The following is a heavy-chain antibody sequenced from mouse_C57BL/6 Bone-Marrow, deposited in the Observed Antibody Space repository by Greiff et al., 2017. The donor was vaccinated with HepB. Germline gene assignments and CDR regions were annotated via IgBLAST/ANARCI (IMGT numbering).Heavy chain of an antibody. CDR1: GYTFTSYW. Sequence: QVQLQQPGAELVRPGTSVKLSCKASGYTFTSYWMHWVKQRPGQGLEWIGVIDPSDSYTNYNQKFKGKATLTVDTSSSTAYMQRSSLTSEYSAVYYWAILDYYAMDYWGQGTSVTVSS. V-gene: IGHV1-59*01. J-gene: IGHJ4*01. CDR2: IDPSDSYT. CDR3: AILDYYAMDY. D-gene: IGHD4-1*01.